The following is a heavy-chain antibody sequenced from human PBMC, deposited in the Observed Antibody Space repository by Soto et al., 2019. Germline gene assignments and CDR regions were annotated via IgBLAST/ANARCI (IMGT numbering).Heavy chain of an antibody. CDR1: GGSISSGGSS. J-gene: IGHJ4*02. CDR3: ARAGDSSGPVALGY. D-gene: IGHD6-19*01. CDR2: IYHSGST. V-gene: IGHV4-30-2*01. Sequence: SETLSLTSAVSGGSISSGGSSWSWIRQPPGKGLEWIGYIYHSGSTYYNPSLKSRVTISVDRSKNQFSLKLSSVTAADTAVYYCARAGDSSGPVALGYWGQGTLVTVSS.